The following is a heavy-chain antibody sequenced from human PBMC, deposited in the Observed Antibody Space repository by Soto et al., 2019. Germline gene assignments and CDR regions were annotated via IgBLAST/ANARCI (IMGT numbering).Heavy chain of an antibody. CDR1: GFTFSSYG. V-gene: IGHV3-30*18. Sequence: QVQLVESGGGVVQPGRSLRLSCAASGFTFSSYGMHWVRQAPGKGLEWVAVISYDGSNKYYADSVKGRFTISRDNSKNTLYLQMTSLRAEDTAVYYCAKLLEDPPFDYWGQGTLVTVSS. CDR2: ISYDGSNK. J-gene: IGHJ4*02. CDR3: AKLLEDPPFDY.